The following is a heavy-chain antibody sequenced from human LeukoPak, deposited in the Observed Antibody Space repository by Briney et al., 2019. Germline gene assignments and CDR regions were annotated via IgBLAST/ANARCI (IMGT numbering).Heavy chain of an antibody. Sequence: TLSLTCTVSRGSISSGGYYWSWIRQHPGKGLEWLGYIYYSGSTNYNPSLKSRVTISVDTSKNQFSLKMSSVTAADTAVYYCARGKQLVRAYFDYWGQGTLVTVSS. CDR1: RGSISSGGYY. CDR2: IYYSGST. V-gene: IGHV4-61*08. D-gene: IGHD6-13*01. J-gene: IGHJ4*02. CDR3: ARGKQLVRAYFDY.